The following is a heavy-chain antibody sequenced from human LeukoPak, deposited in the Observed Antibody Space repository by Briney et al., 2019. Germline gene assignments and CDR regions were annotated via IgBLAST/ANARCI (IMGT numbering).Heavy chain of an antibody. CDR1: GGTFSSYA. CDR2: IIPIFGTA. V-gene: IGHV1-69*05. CDR3: ARGLIAAGPFDP. D-gene: IGHD6-25*01. Sequence: ASVTVSCTASGGTFSSYAISWVRQAPGQGLEWMGGIIPIFGTANYAQKFQGRVTMTRDTSTSTVYMELSSLRSEDTAVYYCARGLIAAGPFDPWGQGTLVTVSS. J-gene: IGHJ5*02.